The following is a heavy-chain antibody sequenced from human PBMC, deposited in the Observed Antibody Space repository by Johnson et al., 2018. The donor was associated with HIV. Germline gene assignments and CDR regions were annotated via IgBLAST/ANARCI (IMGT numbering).Heavy chain of an antibody. D-gene: IGHD2-21*01. CDR2: IWYDGSNK. V-gene: IGHV3-33*08. J-gene: IGHJ3*02. Sequence: QVQLVESGGGLVQPGGSLRLSCAASGFTFSSYAMSWVRQAPGKGLEWVAVIWYDGSNKYYADSVKGRFTISRDNSKNTLYLQMNSLKIEDTAVYYCARDGYSGGFDIWGQGTMVTVSP. CDR3: ARDGYSGGFDI. CDR1: GFTFSSYA.